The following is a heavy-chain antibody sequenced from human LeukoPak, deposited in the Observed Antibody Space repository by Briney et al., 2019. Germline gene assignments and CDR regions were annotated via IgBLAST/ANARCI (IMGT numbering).Heavy chain of an antibody. J-gene: IGHJ4*02. D-gene: IGHD5-18*01. CDR3: ARDGGRFSFGFGY. V-gene: IGHV4-59*01. CDR1: GGSISSYY. Sequence: SETLSLTCTVSGGSISSYYWSWIRQPPGKGLEWIGYVFYSGSTNYNPSLKSRATISVDTSKNQFTLKLRSVTPADTAVYYCARDGGRFSFGFGYWGQGTLVTVSS. CDR2: VFYSGST.